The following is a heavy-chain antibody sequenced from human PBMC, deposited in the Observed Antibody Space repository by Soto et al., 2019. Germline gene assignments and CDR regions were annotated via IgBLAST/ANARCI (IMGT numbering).Heavy chain of an antibody. CDR1: GFTFSNAW. J-gene: IGHJ5*02. D-gene: IGHD3-9*01. CDR2: IKSKTDGGTT. V-gene: IGHV3-15*01. Sequence: GGSLRLSCAVSGFTFSNAWMSWVRQAPGKGLEWVGRIKSKTDGGTTNYAAPVKGRFTISRDDSKNTLYLQMNSLKTEDTAVYYCTTYYEILTGSMRFDPSGQGTLV. CDR3: TTYYEILTGSMRFDP.